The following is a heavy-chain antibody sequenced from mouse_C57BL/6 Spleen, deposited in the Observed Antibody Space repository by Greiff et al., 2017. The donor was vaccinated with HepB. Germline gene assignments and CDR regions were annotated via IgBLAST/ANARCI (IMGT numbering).Heavy chain of an antibody. J-gene: IGHJ3*01. D-gene: IGHD2-1*01. Sequence: EVKLMESGGGLVKPGGSLKLSCAASGFTFSSYAMSWVRQTPEKRLEWVATISDGGSYTYYPDNVKGRFTISRDNAKNNLYLQMSHLKSEDTAMYYCARVYYGNYVGFAYWGQGTLVTVSA. CDR2: ISDGGSYT. CDR1: GFTFSSYA. CDR3: ARVYYGNYVGFAY. V-gene: IGHV5-4*03.